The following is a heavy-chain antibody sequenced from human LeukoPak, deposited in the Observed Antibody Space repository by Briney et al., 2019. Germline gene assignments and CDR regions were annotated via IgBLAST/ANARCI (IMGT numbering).Heavy chain of an antibody. J-gene: IGHJ6*03. CDR1: GFTFSSYS. CDR2: ISSSSSYI. CDR3: ARARPRGHLVGATTGYYYYYMDV. V-gene: IGHV3-21*01. Sequence: PGGSLRLSCAASGFTFSSYSMNWVRQAPGKGLEWVSSISSSSSYIYYADSVKGRFTIPRDNAKNSLYLQMNSLRAEDTAVYYCARARPRGHLVGATTGYYYYYMDVWGKGTTVTVSS. D-gene: IGHD1-26*01.